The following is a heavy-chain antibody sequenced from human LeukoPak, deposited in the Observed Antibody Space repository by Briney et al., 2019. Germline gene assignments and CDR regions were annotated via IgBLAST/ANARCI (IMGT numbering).Heavy chain of an antibody. CDR3: AADPGELPSEAFDY. J-gene: IGHJ4*02. V-gene: IGHV1-58*01. Sequence: SVKVSFKASGFTFTSSAVQWVRQAGGQHLEWIGWIVVGSGNTNYAQKFQERVTINRDMSTSTAYMELSSMSSEDTAVYYCAADPGELPSEAFDYWGQGTLVTVAS. CDR1: GFTFTSSA. D-gene: IGHD1-26*01. CDR2: IVVGSGNT.